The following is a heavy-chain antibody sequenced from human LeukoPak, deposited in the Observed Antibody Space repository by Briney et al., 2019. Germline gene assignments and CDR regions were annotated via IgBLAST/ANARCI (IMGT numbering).Heavy chain of an antibody. J-gene: IGHJ3*02. Sequence: PSEPLSLTCTVSGGSISSYYWSWIRQPPGKGLEWIGYIYYSGSTNYNPSLKSRVTISVDTSKNQFSLKLSSVTAADTAVYYCARSDYTNDAFDIWGQGKMVTVSS. CDR3: ARSDYTNDAFDI. D-gene: IGHD4-11*01. V-gene: IGHV4-59*01. CDR1: GGSISSYY. CDR2: IYYSGST.